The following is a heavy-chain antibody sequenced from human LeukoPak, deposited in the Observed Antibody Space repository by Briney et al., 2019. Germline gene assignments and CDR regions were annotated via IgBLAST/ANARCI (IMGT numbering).Heavy chain of an antibody. Sequence: GASVKVSCKASGYTSTSYDINWVRQATGQGLEWMGWMNPNSGNTGYAQKFQGRVTMTRNTSISTAYMELSSLRSEDTAVYYCARARPTQQLVPLYYYYYGMDVWGQGTTVTVSS. CDR2: MNPNSGNT. CDR1: GYTSTSYD. CDR3: ARARPTQQLVPLYYYYYGMDV. V-gene: IGHV1-8*01. J-gene: IGHJ6*02. D-gene: IGHD6-13*01.